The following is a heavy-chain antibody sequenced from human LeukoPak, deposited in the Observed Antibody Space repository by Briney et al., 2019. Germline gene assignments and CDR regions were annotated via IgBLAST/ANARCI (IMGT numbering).Heavy chain of an antibody. CDR2: ISSSGGST. J-gene: IGHJ5*02. V-gene: IGHV3-64*01. CDR3: ARAIAVAGTFWFDP. Sequence: GGSLRLSCAASGFTFSSYAMHWVRQAPGKGLEYVSAISSSGGSTYYANSVKGRFTISRDNSKNTLYLQMGSLRAEDMAVYYCARAIAVAGTFWFDPWGQGTLVTVSS. CDR1: GFTFSSYA. D-gene: IGHD6-19*01.